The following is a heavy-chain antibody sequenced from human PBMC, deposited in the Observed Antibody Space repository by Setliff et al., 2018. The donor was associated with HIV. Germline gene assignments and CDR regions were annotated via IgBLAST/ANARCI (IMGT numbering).Heavy chain of an antibody. V-gene: IGHV3-74*03. CDR2: INNDGRKT. Sequence: GGSLRLSCAASGFTFSTYWMHWVRQAPGKGLVWVSHINNDGRKTTYADSVKGRFTVSRDNAKNTLYLQMNGLRAEDTAVYYCARVASGYDYGWLDPWGQGTLVTVSS. J-gene: IGHJ5*02. CDR3: ARVASGYDYGWLDP. D-gene: IGHD5-12*01. CDR1: GFTFSTYW.